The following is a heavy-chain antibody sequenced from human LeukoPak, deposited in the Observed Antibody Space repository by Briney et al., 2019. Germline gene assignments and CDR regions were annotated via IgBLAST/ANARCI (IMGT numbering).Heavy chain of an antibody. CDR2: INHSGST. CDR3: ARGHSSGWYGLFDI. V-gene: IGHV4-34*01. D-gene: IGHD6-19*01. J-gene: IGHJ3*02. CDR1: GASFSGYY. Sequence: PSETLSLTCAVYGASFSGYYWSWIRQPPGRGLEWIGEINHSGSTNYNPSLKSRVTISVDTSKNQFSLKLSSVTAADTAVYYCARGHSSGWYGLFDIWGQGTIVTVSS.